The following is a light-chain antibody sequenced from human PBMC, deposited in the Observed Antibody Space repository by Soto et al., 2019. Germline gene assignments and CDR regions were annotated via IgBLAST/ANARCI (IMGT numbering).Light chain of an antibody. CDR2: AAS. CDR3: QQSYNSPYT. J-gene: IGKJ2*01. Sequence: DIRRTRSPSSVSASVGVRVTISCRASQRISSGFLNWYQHKPGKAPKLRLHAASTLQSGVPSRFSGSGSGTNFTLTISSLQPEDCATYYCQQSYNSPYTFGQGTKLETK. CDR1: QRISSGF. V-gene: IGKV1-39*01.